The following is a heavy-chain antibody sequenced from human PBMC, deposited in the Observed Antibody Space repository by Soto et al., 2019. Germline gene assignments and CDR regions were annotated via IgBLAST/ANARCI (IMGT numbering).Heavy chain of an antibody. J-gene: IGHJ4*02. CDR1: GFTFDDNA. V-gene: IGHV3-9*01. Sequence: SLRLSCAFSGFTFDDNAMHWVRQAPEKGLEWVSGINWKSDIGYADSVKGRFTISRDNAENSLYLQMNSLRAEDTAWYYCAISQDRGGRTTFIYWGQGTQVTVSS. CDR2: INWKSDI. D-gene: IGHD3-16*01. CDR3: AISQDRGGRTTFIY.